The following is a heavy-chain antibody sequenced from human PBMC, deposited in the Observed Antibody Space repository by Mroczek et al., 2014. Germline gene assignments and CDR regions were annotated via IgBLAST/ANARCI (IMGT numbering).Heavy chain of an antibody. CDR2: INHSGST. J-gene: IGHJ2*01. CDR1: GGSFSGYY. D-gene: IGHD2-2*01. CDR3: ARTHLIVVVPAAQYWYFDL. V-gene: IGHV4-34*01. Sequence: QVQLQQWGAGLLKPSETLSLTCAVYGGSFSGYYWSWIRQPPGKGLEWIGEINHSGSTNYNPSLKSRVTISVDTSKNQFSLKLSSVTAADTAVYYCARTHLIVVVPAAQYWYFDLWGLAPWSLSPQ.